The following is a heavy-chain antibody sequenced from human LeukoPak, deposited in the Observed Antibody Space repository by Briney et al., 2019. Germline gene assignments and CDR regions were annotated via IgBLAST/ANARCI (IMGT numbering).Heavy chain of an antibody. J-gene: IGHJ4*02. V-gene: IGHV4-4*07. CDR3: ARGGSGYDRAYYYFDY. CDR1: GGSISSYY. D-gene: IGHD5-12*01. CDR2: IYTSGST. Sequence: SETLSLTCTVSGGSISSYYWSWIRQPPGQGLEWIGRIYTSGSTNYNPSLKSRVTISVDKSKNQFALKLSSVTAADTAVYYCARGGSGYDRAYYYFDYWGQGTLVTVAS.